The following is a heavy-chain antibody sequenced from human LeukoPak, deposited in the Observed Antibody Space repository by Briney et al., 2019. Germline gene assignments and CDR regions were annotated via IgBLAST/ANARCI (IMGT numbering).Heavy chain of an antibody. CDR3: AELGITMIGGV. CDR2: ISSSGSTI. J-gene: IGHJ6*04. Sequence: GGSLRLSCAASGFTFSSYEMNGVRKAPGKGLEWVSYISSSGSTIYYADSVKGRFTISRDNAKNSLYLQMSSLRAEDTAVYYCAELGITMIGGVWGKGTTVTISS. V-gene: IGHV3-48*03. D-gene: IGHD3-10*02. CDR1: GFTFSSYE.